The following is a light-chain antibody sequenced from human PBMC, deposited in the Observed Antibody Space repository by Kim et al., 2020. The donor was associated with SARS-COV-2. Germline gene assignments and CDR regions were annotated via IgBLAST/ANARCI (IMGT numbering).Light chain of an antibody. CDR3: SSYTGTTTWV. V-gene: IGLV2-14*03. CDR1: RSDVGSHNF. CDR2: DVS. J-gene: IGLJ3*02. Sequence: QSALTQPASVSESPGQSITISCTGTRSDVGSHNFVSWYQQHPGKAPKLMIYDVSNRPSGVSSRFSGSKSGNTASLTISELQAEDEADYFCSSYTGTTTWVFGGGTQLIVL.